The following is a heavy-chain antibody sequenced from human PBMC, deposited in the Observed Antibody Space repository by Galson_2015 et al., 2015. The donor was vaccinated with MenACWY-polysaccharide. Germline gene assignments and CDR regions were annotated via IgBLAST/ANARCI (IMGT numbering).Heavy chain of an antibody. Sequence: SLRLSCAASGFTFTNYAMNWVRQAPGKGLEWVSSIGGSGTTYYADSVKGRFTISRDDSKNMVYPQTNSLRAEDTAIYYCAKANSGGICTSGWACWFDPWGQGSLVIVSS. CDR3: AKANSGGICTSGWACWFDP. CDR1: GFTFTNYA. CDR2: IGGSGTT. J-gene: IGHJ5*02. V-gene: IGHV3-23*01. D-gene: IGHD2-15*01.